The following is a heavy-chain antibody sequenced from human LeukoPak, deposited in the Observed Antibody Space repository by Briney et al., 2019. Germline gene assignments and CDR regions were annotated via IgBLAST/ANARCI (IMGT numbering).Heavy chain of an antibody. V-gene: IGHV1-69*13. Sequence: SVKVSCKASGGTFSSYAISWVRRAPGQGLEWMGGIITIFGTAKYAQKFQGRVTITADESTSTAYMELSSLRSEDTAAYYCAREGGDYYDSSGYYRGLLDYWGQGTLVTVSS. D-gene: IGHD3-22*01. CDR3: AREGGDYYDSSGYYRGLLDY. J-gene: IGHJ4*02. CDR2: IITIFGTA. CDR1: GGTFSSYA.